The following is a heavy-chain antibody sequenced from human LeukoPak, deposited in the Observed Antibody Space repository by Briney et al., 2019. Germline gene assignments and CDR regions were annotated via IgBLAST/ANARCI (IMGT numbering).Heavy chain of an antibody. Sequence: SETLSLTCTVSGGSISSGSYYWSWIRQPAGKGLEWIGRIYTSGSTNYNPSLKSRVTISVDTSKNQFSLKLSPVTAADTAVYYCAREELDCSGGSCYTGDFDYWGQGTLVTVSS. J-gene: IGHJ4*02. CDR3: AREELDCSGGSCYTGDFDY. V-gene: IGHV4-61*02. CDR2: IYTSGST. D-gene: IGHD2-15*01. CDR1: GGSISSGSYY.